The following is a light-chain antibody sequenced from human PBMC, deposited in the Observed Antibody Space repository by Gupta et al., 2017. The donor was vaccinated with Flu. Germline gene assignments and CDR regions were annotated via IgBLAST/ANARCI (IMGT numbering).Light chain of an antibody. Sequence: EIVLTQSPATLSLSPGERATLSCRASQSVSNYLAWYQQKPGQAPRLLIYDASNRATGIPARFSGSGSGTDFTLTISSREPEDFAVYYCQQHSNWPPWTFGQGTKVEIK. J-gene: IGKJ1*01. CDR2: DAS. V-gene: IGKV3-11*01. CDR1: QSVSNY. CDR3: QQHSNWPPWT.